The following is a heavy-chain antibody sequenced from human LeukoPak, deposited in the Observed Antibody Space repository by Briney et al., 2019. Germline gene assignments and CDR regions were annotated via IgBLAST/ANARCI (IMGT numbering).Heavy chain of an antibody. CDR2: ISSGGTTT. D-gene: IGHD3-10*01. Sequence: GGSLRLSCAASGFTFRTFGMHWVRQAPGKGLEWVAIISSGGTTTYYADSVRGRFSISRDNSENTLYLQMNSLRAEDTAVYYCARGKGHDTSSTDYWGQGTLVTVSS. V-gene: IGHV3-30*03. J-gene: IGHJ4*02. CDR1: GFTFRTFG. CDR3: ARGKGHDTSSTDY.